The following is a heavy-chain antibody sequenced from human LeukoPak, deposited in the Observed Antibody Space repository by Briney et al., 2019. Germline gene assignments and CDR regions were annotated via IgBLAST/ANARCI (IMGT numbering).Heavy chain of an antibody. V-gene: IGHV4-34*01. CDR2: ITHSGST. CDR1: GGSFSGYY. J-gene: IGHJ6*03. CDR3: ARGRHDSSGYYQRDYYYMDV. Sequence: PSETLSLTCAVYGGSFSGYYWSWIRQPPGKGLEWIGEITHSGSTNYNPSLKGRVTISVDTSKNQFSLKPSSVTAADTAVYYCARGRHDSSGYYQRDYYYMDVWGKGTTVTISS. D-gene: IGHD3-22*01.